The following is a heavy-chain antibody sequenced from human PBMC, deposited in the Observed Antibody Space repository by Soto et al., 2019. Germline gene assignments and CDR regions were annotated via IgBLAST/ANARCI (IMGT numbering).Heavy chain of an antibody. D-gene: IGHD1-26*01. J-gene: IGHJ4*02. CDR1: GGTFSSYA. Sequence: SVKVSCKASGGTFSSYAISWVRQAPGQGLEWMGGIIPIFGTANYAQKFQGRVTITADKSTSTAYMELSSLRSEDTAVYYCAREVVGATTCYYWGQGTLVTVSS. CDR2: IIPIFGTA. V-gene: IGHV1-69*06. CDR3: AREVVGATTCYY.